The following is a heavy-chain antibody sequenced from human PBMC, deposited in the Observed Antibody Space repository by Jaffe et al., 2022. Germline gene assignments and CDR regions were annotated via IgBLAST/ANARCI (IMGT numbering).Heavy chain of an antibody. CDR1: GFTFGDYA. D-gene: IGHD5-12*01. CDR3: TRDRVIVATNGYFDY. V-gene: IGHV3-49*04. Sequence: EVQLVESGGGLVQPGRSLRLSCTASGFTFGDYAMSWVRQAPGKGLEWVGFIRSKAYGGTTEYAASVKGRFTISRDDSKSIAYLQMNSLKTEDTAVYYCTRDRVIVATNGYFDYWGQGTLVTVSS. J-gene: IGHJ4*02. CDR2: IRSKAYGGTT.